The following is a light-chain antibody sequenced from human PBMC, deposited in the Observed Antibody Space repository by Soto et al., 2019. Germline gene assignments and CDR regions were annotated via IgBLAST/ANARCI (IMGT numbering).Light chain of an antibody. CDR2: AAS. CDR3: LQHNSYPPWT. Sequence: DIQMTQSPSAMSASVGDRVTITCRASQAISNYLAWFQQKPGQVPKRLIYAASTLQSGVPSRFSGSGSGIEFTLTISSLQPEDFATYYCLQHNSYPPWTFGQGTKVEIK. V-gene: IGKV1-17*03. J-gene: IGKJ1*01. CDR1: QAISNY.